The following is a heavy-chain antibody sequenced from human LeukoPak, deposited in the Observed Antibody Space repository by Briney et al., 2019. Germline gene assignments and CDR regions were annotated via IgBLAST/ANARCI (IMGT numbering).Heavy chain of an antibody. CDR2: IYYSGST. CDR3: ARGFPRGGYFDY. CDR1: GGSISSGDYY. J-gene: IGHJ4*02. D-gene: IGHD3-16*01. V-gene: IGHV4-30-4*01. Sequence: PSETLSLTCTVSGGSISSGDYYWSWIRQPPGRGLEWIGYIYYSGSTYYNPSLKSRVTISVDTSKNQFSLKLSSVTAADTAVYYCARGFPRGGYFDYWGQGTLVTVSS.